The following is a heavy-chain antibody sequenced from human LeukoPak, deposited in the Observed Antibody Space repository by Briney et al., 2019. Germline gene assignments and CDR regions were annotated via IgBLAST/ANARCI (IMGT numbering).Heavy chain of an antibody. D-gene: IGHD3-22*01. CDR2: IIPIFGTA. Sequence: ASVKVSCKASGYTFTSYGISWVRQAPGQGLEWMGGIIPIFGTANYAQKFQGRVTITADESTSTAYMELSSLRSEDTAVYYCARADSSGYPGTPNIDPWGQGTLVTVSS. J-gene: IGHJ5*02. V-gene: IGHV1-69*13. CDR1: GYTFTSYG. CDR3: ARADSSGYPGTPNIDP.